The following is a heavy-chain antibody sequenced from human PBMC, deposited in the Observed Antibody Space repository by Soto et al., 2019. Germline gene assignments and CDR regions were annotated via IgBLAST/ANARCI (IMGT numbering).Heavy chain of an antibody. D-gene: IGHD1-1*01. CDR1: GGYISSSSYY. Sequence: SETMSLTCTVSGGYISSSSYYWGWIRQPPGKGLEWIGSIYYSGSTYYNPSLKSRVTISVDTSKNQFSLKLSSVTAADTAVYYCARVKLERLGGAFDIWGQGTMVTVSS. CDR2: IYYSGST. CDR3: ARVKLERLGGAFDI. V-gene: IGHV4-39*01. J-gene: IGHJ3*02.